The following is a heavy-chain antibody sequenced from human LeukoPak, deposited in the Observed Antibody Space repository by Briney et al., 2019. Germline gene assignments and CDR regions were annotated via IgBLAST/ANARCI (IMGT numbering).Heavy chain of an antibody. D-gene: IGHD3/OR15-3a*01. CDR3: ARALSWTTESYYYMDV. Sequence: ASVKVSCKASGYTFTSYDMNWVRQATGQGLEWLRWMNPNSGNTGYAQNFQGRVTMTMNTSITTAYMELSRLRSEDTAVYYCARALSWTTESYYYMDVRGKGTTVTVSS. CDR2: MNPNSGNT. J-gene: IGHJ6*03. V-gene: IGHV1-8*01. CDR1: GYTFTSYD.